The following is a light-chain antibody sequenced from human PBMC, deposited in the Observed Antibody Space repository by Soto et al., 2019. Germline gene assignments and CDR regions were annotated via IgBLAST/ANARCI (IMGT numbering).Light chain of an antibody. V-gene: IGKV3-20*01. CDR1: QSVSSSY. Sequence: EIVLTQSPGTLSLSPGERATLSCRASQSVSSSYLAWYQQKPGQAPRLLIYGASSRATGIPDRFSGSGSGTDFTLTISILEPEDFAVYYCQQYDSSPLTFGGGTQVEIK. J-gene: IGKJ4*01. CDR2: GAS. CDR3: QQYDSSPLT.